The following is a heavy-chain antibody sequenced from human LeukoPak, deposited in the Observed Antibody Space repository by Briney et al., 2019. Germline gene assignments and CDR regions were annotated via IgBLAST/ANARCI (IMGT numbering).Heavy chain of an antibody. D-gene: IGHD3-3*01. CDR3: ARGINTDYDFWSGYFTPFDY. Sequence: SVKVSCKASGGTFSCYAISWVRQAPGQGIEWMGGIIPIFGTANYAQKLLGRVTITADESTSTAYMELSSLRSEDTAVYYCARGINTDYDFWSGYFTPFDYWGQGTLVTVSS. V-gene: IGHV1-69*13. CDR2: IIPIFGTA. CDR1: GGTFSCYA. J-gene: IGHJ4*02.